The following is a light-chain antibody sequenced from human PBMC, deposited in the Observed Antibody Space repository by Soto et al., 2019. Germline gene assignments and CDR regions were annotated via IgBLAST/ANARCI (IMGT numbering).Light chain of an antibody. CDR2: GAS. CDR3: QQYGSSGT. V-gene: IGKV3-20*01. CDR1: QSVRNNS. Sequence: EIVLTQSPGTLSLSPGERATLSCRASQSVRNNSLAWYQQNPGQAPRLLIYGASNRATGIPDRFRGSGPGTDFTLTISRLEPEDFAVYYCQQYGSSGTFGQGTKVDI. J-gene: IGKJ1*01.